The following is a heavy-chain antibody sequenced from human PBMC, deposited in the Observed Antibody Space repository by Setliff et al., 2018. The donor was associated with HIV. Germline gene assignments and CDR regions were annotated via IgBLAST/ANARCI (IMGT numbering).Heavy chain of an antibody. D-gene: IGHD2-15*01. J-gene: IGHJ4*02. CDR3: ATQTVAVGAPGYFDS. V-gene: IGHV1-69*10. CDR2: IIPVFGMT. CDR1: GGTFSSSA. Sequence: SVKVSCKASGGTFSSSALSWVRQARGQGPEWLGGIIPVFGMTDYAQNFQGRLTITADTSTSTAYMELLSLRSEDTAIYYCATQTVAVGAPGYFDSWGQRTLVTVSS.